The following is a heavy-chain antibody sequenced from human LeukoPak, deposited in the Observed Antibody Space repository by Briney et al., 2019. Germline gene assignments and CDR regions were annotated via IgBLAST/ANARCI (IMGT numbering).Heavy chain of an antibody. CDR2: IWYDGSNK. CDR1: GFTFSSYG. D-gene: IGHD6-13*01. J-gene: IGHJ5*02. CDR3: ARDPRGGWQQNNWFDP. V-gene: IGHV3-33*01. Sequence: QPGRPLRLSCAASGFTFSSYGMHWVRQAPGKGLEWVAVIWYDGSNKYYADSVKGRFTISRDNSKNTLYLQMNSLRAEDTAVYYCARDPRGGWQQNNWFDPWGQGTLVTVSS.